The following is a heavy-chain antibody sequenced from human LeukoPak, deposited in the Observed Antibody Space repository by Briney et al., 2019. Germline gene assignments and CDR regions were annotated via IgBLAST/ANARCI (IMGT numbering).Heavy chain of an antibody. CDR3: ARRYYGSGSYYKYFDY. J-gene: IGHJ4*02. CDR2: INHSGST. Sequence: PSETLSLTCAVYGGSFSGYYWSWIRQPPGKGLEWIGEINHSGSTNYNPSLKSRVTISVDTSKNQFSLKLSSVTAADTAVYYCARRYYGSGSYYKYFDYWGQGTLVTVSS. V-gene: IGHV4-34*01. D-gene: IGHD3-10*01. CDR1: GGSFSGYY.